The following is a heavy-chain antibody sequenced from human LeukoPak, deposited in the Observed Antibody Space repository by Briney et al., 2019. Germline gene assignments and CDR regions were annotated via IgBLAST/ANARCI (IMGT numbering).Heavy chain of an antibody. V-gene: IGHV3-23*01. J-gene: IGHJ4*02. CDR2: ISGSGGST. CDR1: GFTFSSYA. Sequence: GGSLRLSCAASGFTFSSYAMSWVRQAPGKGLEWVSAISGSGGSTYYADSAKGRFTISRDNSKNTLYLQMNSLRAEDTAVYYCAPSRGWYYGFDYWGQGTLVTVSS. D-gene: IGHD6-19*01. CDR3: APSRGWYYGFDY.